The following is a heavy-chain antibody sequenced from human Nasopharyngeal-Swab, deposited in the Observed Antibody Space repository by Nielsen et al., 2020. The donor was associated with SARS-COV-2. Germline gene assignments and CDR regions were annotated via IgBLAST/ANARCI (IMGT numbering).Heavy chain of an antibody. D-gene: IGHD4-23*01. CDR2: IWYDGSNK. Sequence: GESLKISCAASGFTFSSYGMHWVRQAPGKGLEWVAVIWYDGSNKYYADSVKGRFTISRDNSKSTLYLQMNSLRAEDTAVYYCARGPIPVVYYYYGMDVWGQGTTVTVSS. V-gene: IGHV3-33*01. CDR3: ARGPIPVVYYYYGMDV. J-gene: IGHJ6*02. CDR1: GFTFSSYG.